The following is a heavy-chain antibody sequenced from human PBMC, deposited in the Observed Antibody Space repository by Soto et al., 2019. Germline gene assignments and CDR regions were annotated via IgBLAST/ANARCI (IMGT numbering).Heavy chain of an antibody. V-gene: IGHV3-23*01. CDR1: GFTFDQYG. Sequence: PGGSLRLSCVASGFTFDQYGISWVRQSPGRGLEWVTVISGSGGSIYYADSVQGRFTIPRHNSKNTLYLQMNSLRAEDTALYYCATSLGIAAAGHYYYGMDVWGQGTTVTVS. D-gene: IGHD6-13*01. CDR2: ISGSGGSI. CDR3: ATSLGIAAAGHYYYGMDV. J-gene: IGHJ6*02.